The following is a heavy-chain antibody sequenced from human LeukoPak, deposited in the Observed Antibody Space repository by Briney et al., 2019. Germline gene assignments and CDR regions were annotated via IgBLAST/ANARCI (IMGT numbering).Heavy chain of an antibody. CDR2: TRKKANSYTT. D-gene: IGHD1/OR15-1a*01. CDR3: TRSCTGTRLYYFDY. CDR1: GFTFNDYY. J-gene: IGHJ4*02. Sequence: PGGSLRLSCTASGFTFNDYYMDWVRQAPGKGLECVGRTRKKANSYTTEYAASAKGRFTISRDDSKNLLYLQMNSLTTDDTAVYYCTRSCTGTRLYYFDYWGQGTLVTVSS. V-gene: IGHV3-72*01.